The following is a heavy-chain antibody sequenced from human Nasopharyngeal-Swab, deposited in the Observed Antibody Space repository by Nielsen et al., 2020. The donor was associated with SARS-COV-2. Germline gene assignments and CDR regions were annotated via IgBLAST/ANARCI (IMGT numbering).Heavy chain of an antibody. CDR2: ISWNSGSI. Sequence: SLKVSFAASGFTFDDYAMPWVRPAPGKGLEWVSVISWNSGSIGYADSVKGRFTISRDNAKNPLYLQMNSLRAEDTALYYCAKDTAWFGDLPSGAFDIWGQGTMVTVSS. V-gene: IGHV3-9*01. D-gene: IGHD3-10*01. CDR3: AKDTAWFGDLPSGAFDI. J-gene: IGHJ3*02. CDR1: GFTFDDYA.